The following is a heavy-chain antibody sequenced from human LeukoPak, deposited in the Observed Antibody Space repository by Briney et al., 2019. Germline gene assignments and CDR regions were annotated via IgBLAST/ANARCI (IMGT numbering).Heavy chain of an antibody. Sequence: SETLSLTCAVSGGSISSSNRWSWVCQPPGKGLEWIGEIYHSGSTNYNPSLKSRVTISVDKSKNQFSLKLSSVTAADTAVYYCARTLRYSDWLSLGSWFDPWGQGTLVTVSS. CDR3: ARTLRYSDWLSLGSWFDP. J-gene: IGHJ5*02. D-gene: IGHD3-9*01. CDR2: IYHSGST. CDR1: GGSISSSNR. V-gene: IGHV4-4*02.